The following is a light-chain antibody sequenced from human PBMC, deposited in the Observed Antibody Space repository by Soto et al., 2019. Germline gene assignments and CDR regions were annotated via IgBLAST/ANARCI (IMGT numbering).Light chain of an antibody. CDR3: QQYNNWPLT. CDR2: AAS. Sequence: DIQLTQSPSFLSASVGDRVSITCRASQGIASYLAWFQQKPGKAPELLIFAASTLRSGVPSRFSGSGSGTEYTLTVSSLQPEDFGTYYCQQYNNWPLTFGGGTKVDIK. V-gene: IGKV1-9*01. CDR1: QGIASY. J-gene: IGKJ4*01.